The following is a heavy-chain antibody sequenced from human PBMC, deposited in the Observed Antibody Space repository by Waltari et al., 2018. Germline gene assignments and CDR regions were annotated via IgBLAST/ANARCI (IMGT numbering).Heavy chain of an antibody. CDR2: IYYSGST. V-gene: IGHV4-30-4*08. J-gene: IGHJ3*02. CDR1: GGSISSGDYY. CDR3: AREAPPTIDFWSGQGAFDI. D-gene: IGHD3-3*01. Sequence: QVQLQESGPGLVKPSQTLSLPCTVSGGSISSGDYYWSWIRQPPGKGLEWIGYIYYSGSTYYNPSLKSRVTISVDTSKNQFSLKLSSVTAADTAVYYCAREAPPTIDFWSGQGAFDIWGQGTMVTVSS.